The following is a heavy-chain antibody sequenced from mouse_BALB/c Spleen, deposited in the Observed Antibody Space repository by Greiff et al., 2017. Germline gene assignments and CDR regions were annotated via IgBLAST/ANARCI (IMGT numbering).Heavy chain of an antibody. D-gene: IGHD2-3*01. CDR3: TRRWLLLAMDY. Sequence: EVKLVESGGGLVQPGGSMKLSCVASGFTFSNYWMNWVRQSPEKGLEWVAEIRLKSNNYATHYAESVKGRFTISRDDSKSSVYLQMNNLRAEDTGIYYCTRRWLLLAMDYWGQGTSVTVSS. CDR1: GFTFSNYW. V-gene: IGHV6-6*02. J-gene: IGHJ4*01. CDR2: IRLKSNNYAT.